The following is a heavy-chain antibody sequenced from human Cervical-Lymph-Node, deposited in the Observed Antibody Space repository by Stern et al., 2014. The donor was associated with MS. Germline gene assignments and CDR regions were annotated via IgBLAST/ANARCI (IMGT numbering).Heavy chain of an antibody. CDR3: ARGGRMAAMFY. CDR2: IYHTGST. CDR1: GASFNDYY. Sequence: QVQLQESGPGLVKPSGTLSLTCTVSGASFNDYYWSWIRQPPGKGLEWIGYIYHTGSTNYTPSLKSRLTISIDMSKNQFSLELRSVTAADTAVYYCARGGRMAAMFYWGQGTLVTVSS. V-gene: IGHV4-59*01. D-gene: IGHD5-24*01. J-gene: IGHJ4*03.